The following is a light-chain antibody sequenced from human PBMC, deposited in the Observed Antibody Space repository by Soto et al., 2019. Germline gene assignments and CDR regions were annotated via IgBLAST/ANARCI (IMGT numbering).Light chain of an antibody. J-gene: IGKJ2*01. CDR2: DAS. CDR1: QSVSSSY. V-gene: IGKV3D-20*02. Sequence: EIVLTQSPGTLSLSPGERATLSCRASQSVSSSYLAWYQQKPGQAPRLLIYDASNRATGIPARFSGSGSGTDFTLTISSLEPEDFAVYYCQQRSNWHPTFGQGTKLESK. CDR3: QQRSNWHPT.